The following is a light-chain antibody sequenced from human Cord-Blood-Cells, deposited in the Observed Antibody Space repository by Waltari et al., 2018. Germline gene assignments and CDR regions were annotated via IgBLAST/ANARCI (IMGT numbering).Light chain of an antibody. CDR3: QQYNSYSYS. CDR2: KAS. CDR1: PSISSW. V-gene: IGKV1-5*03. J-gene: IGKJ2*03. Sequence: DIQMTQSPSTLSASVGDRVTLTCWASPSISSWLAWYQQKPGKAPKLLIYKASSLESGVPSRFSGSGSGTEFTLTISSLQPDDFATYYCQQYNSYSYSFGQGTKLEIK.